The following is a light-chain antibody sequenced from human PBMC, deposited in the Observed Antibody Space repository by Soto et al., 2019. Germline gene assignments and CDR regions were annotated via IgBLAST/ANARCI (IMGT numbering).Light chain of an antibody. CDR1: SSNIGNNY. CDR3: GTWDSSLSAYV. J-gene: IGLJ1*01. V-gene: IGLV1-51*01. Sequence: QSVLTQPPSVSAAPGQKVTISCSGSSSNIGNNYVSWYQQLPGTAPKRLIYDNNKRPSGIPDRFSGSKSGTSATLGITGLQTGDEADYYCGTWDSSLSAYVFGTRTKVTVL. CDR2: DNN.